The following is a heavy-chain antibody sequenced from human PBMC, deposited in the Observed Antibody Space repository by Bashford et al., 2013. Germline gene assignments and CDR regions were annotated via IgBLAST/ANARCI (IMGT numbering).Heavy chain of an antibody. CDR3: ARDGDLADVAFDY. CDR2: IIPILGIA. D-gene: IGHD2-15*01. CDR1: GGTFSSYA. V-gene: IGHV1-69*04. Sequence: SVKVSCKASGGTFSSYAISWVRQAPGQGLEWMGRIIPILGIANYAQKFQGRVTITADKSTSTAYMELSSLRSEDTAVYYCARDGDLADVAFDYWGQGTLVTVSS. J-gene: IGHJ4*02.